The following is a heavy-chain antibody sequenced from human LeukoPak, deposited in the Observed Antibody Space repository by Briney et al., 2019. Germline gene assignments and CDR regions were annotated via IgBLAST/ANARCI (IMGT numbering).Heavy chain of an antibody. J-gene: IGHJ4*02. CDR3: ARDRRHVAAAGTDY. CDR1: GFTFSSYS. V-gene: IGHV3-21*01. CDR2: ISSSSGYI. Sequence: GGSLRLSCAASGFTFSSYSMNWVRQAPGKGLEWVSSISSSSGYIYYADSVKGRFTISRDNAKNSLYLQMNSLRAEDTAVYYCARDRRHVAAAGTDYWGQGTLATVSS. D-gene: IGHD6-13*01.